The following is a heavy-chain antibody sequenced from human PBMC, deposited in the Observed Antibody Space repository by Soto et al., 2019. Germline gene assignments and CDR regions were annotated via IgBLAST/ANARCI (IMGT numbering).Heavy chain of an antibody. J-gene: IGHJ5*01. Sequence: SETLSLTCTVSGGSISSYYWSWIRQPPGKGLEWIGYIYYSGTANYNPSLKSRVSMSVDTSKNQLSLKVTSVTAADTAMYFCATGAPVSGVLFDSWGQGTLVTVSS. CDR1: GGSISSYY. D-gene: IGHD3-3*01. CDR3: ATGAPVSGVLFDS. V-gene: IGHV4-59*12. CDR2: IYYSGTA.